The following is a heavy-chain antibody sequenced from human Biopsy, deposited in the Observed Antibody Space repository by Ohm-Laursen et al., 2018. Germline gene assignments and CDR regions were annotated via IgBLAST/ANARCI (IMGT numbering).Heavy chain of an antibody. J-gene: IGHJ5*02. CDR2: IYNTETT. CDR1: GGSISSYY. V-gene: IGHV4-39*01. CDR3: ARHPTGFWFDP. Sequence: PSQTLSLTCTVSGGSISSYYWAWLRQPPGKGLEWIGSIYNTETTFYNPSLKSRVTISVDTSTNQFSLKVSSVTAADTALYFCARHPTGFWFDPWGHGTLVTVSS.